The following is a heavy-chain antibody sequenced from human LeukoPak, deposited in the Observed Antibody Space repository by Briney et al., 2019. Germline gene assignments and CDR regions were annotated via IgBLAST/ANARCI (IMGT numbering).Heavy chain of an antibody. CDR1: GFTFSSKW. J-gene: IGHJ5*02. Sequence: PGGSLRLSCVASGFTFSSKWMSWVRQAPGKGLEWVGNIQPDGREQYPVDSVKGRFTISRDNSRNSVFLQMNSLRVEDTAVYYCASQSYARFDPWGQGTLVTVSS. V-gene: IGHV3-7*01. CDR2: IQPDGREQ. D-gene: IGHD3-16*01. CDR3: ASQSYARFDP.